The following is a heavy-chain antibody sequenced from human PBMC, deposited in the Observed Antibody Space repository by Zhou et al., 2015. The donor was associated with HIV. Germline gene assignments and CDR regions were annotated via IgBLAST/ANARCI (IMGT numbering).Heavy chain of an antibody. Sequence: QVQLVQSGAEVKKPGSSVKVSCKASGGTFSSYAISWVRQAPGQGLEWMGGIIPIFGTANYAQKFQGRVTITADESTSTAYMELSSLRSEDTAVYYCAREAGYCSSTSCLSWFDPWGQGTLVTVSS. J-gene: IGHJ5*02. V-gene: IGHV1-69*01. CDR3: AREAGYCSSTSCLSWFDP. D-gene: IGHD2-2*01. CDR1: GGTFSSYA. CDR2: IIPIFGTA.